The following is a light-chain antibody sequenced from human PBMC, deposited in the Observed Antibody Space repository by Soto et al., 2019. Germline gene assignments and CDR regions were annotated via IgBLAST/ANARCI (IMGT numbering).Light chain of an antibody. V-gene: IGLV2-14*01. CDR3: TSFTTPNTCV. J-gene: IGLJ3*02. Sequence: QSALTQPASVSGSPGQSITISCTGTSSDVAVYNYVSWFQQHPGKAPKLIIFGVNNRPSGVSDRFSGSKSGNTASLTISGLQPEDEADYYCTSFTTPNTCVFGGGTKLTVL. CDR1: SSDVAVYNY. CDR2: GVN.